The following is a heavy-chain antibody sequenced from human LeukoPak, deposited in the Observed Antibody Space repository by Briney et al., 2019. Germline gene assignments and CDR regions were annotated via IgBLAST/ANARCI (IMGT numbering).Heavy chain of an antibody. J-gene: IGHJ4*02. D-gene: IGHD5-12*01. CDR3: AKGLFSGYDKYLDS. Sequence: GGSLRLSCVASGFAFETYTMNWVRQAPGKGLEWVSFISSTSSEINYADSVRDRFTISRDNAKNSLFLQMDSLRVEDTAVYYCAKGLFSGYDKYLDSWGQGTLVTVSS. CDR2: ISSTSSEI. V-gene: IGHV3-21*04. CDR1: GFAFETYT.